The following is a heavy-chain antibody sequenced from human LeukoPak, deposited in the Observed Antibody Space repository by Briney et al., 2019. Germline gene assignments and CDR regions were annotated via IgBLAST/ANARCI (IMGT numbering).Heavy chain of an antibody. V-gene: IGHV1-2*02. Sequence: ASVKVSCKASGYTFYDYYMHWVRQAPGQGLESMGWINSNSGARNYAPKFQGRVTFSRDNSISTAYMELSSLRSDDTAIYYCARGRGGATTGFDHWGQGTLVTVSS. CDR2: INSNSGAR. J-gene: IGHJ4*02. D-gene: IGHD1-26*01. CDR1: GYTFYDYY. CDR3: ARGRGGATTGFDH.